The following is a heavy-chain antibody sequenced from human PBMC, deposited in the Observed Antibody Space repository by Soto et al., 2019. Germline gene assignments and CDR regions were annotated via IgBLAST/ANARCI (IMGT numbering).Heavy chain of an antibody. J-gene: IGHJ4*01. V-gene: IGHV3-23*01. CDR1: GFTFDSPYSHA. D-gene: IGHD2-8*01. CDR3: GTWVSADFDY. Sequence: PGGSLRLSCAASGFTFDSPYSHAMRWVRQSPGQGPEWVSTISSNGANTHYAESGHGRFNISNDAFRNTVHLHMHSLRADDTATYSCGTWVSADFDYWGHGTPVTVSS. CDR2: ISSNGANT.